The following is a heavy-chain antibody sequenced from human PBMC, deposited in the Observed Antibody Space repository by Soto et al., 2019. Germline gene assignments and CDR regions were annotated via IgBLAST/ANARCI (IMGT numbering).Heavy chain of an antibody. CDR1: GGSITSTSYY. V-gene: IGHV4-30-4*01. J-gene: IGHJ5*02. Sequence: PSETLSLTCTVSGGSITSTSYYWSWIRQPPGKGLEWIGYIYYSGSTYYNPSLKSRVTISVDTSKNQFSLKLSSVTAADTAVYYCARAPLGYCISTSCSPRKPWFDPWGQGTLVTVSS. CDR2: IYYSGST. D-gene: IGHD2-2*01. CDR3: ARAPLGYCISTSCSPRKPWFDP.